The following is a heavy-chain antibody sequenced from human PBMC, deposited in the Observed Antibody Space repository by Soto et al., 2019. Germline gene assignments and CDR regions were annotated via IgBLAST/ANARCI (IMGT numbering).Heavy chain of an antibody. D-gene: IGHD6-6*01. CDR2: ISYDGSKK. CDR1: GFTFSSYG. CDR3: AKDLYGYSSSSVGASFDY. Sequence: QVQLVESGGGVVQPGRSLRLSCAASGFTFSSYGMHWVRQAPGKGLEWGAVISYDGSKKYYADSVKGRFTISRDNSKNTLYLQMNRLRAEDAGVYYCAKDLYGYSSSSVGASFDYWGQGTLVTVSS. V-gene: IGHV3-30*18. J-gene: IGHJ4*02.